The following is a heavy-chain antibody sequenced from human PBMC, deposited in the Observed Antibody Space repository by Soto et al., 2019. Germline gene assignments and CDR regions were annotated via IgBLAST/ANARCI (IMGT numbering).Heavy chain of an antibody. CDR2: INSNGDST. D-gene: IGHD2-2*01. Sequence: PWLSXRLSCSCSVCTCSNYSSHWVRQAPGKGLEYVSAINSNGDSTFYEDSVKGRLTISRDNSKNTLYLQMNSLRAEDTAVYYCEMVEPEAYWGQGTLV. CDR3: EMVEPEAY. J-gene: IGHJ4*02. V-gene: IGHV3-64*04. CDR1: VCTCSNYS.